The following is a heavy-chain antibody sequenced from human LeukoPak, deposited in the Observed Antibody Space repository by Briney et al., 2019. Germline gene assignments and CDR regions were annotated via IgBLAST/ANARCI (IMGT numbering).Heavy chain of an antibody. Sequence: SXXVSCEASGGAFSSYAISWVGEAPGQGFESIVRIIPIFSTANYAQKSQCRVTITTDESTIQAYLEPSTLRSDATAVYYCAIHRDYFAYCGQATLATVSS. J-gene: IGHJ4*02. CDR3: AIHRDYFAY. V-gene: IGHV1-69*05. CDR2: IIPIFSTA. CDR1: GGAFSSYA.